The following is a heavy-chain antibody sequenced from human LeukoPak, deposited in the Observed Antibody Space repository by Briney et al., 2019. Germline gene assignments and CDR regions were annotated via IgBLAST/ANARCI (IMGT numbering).Heavy chain of an antibody. CDR3: ARGRSLTYCSGGSCPHYYFDY. J-gene: IGHJ4*02. D-gene: IGHD2-15*01. Sequence: SETLSFTCAGYGGSFSGYYWSWIRQPPGKGLKWIGEINHSGSTNYNPSLKSRVTISVDTSKNQFSLKLSSVTAADTAVYYCARGRSLTYCSGGSCPHYYFDYWGQGTLVTVSS. CDR2: INHSGST. V-gene: IGHV4-34*01. CDR1: GGSFSGYY.